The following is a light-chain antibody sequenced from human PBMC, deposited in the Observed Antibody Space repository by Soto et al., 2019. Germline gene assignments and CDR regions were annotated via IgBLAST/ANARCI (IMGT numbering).Light chain of an antibody. CDR3: QQNYRSPPWT. CDR2: GAS. Sequence: IRMTHSPSSLSASVGDRITITCXASQSISRYLNWYQHKPGKAPKLLINGASSLERGVPSRFSGGGSGTDFTLNISSLQPDDFATYYCQQNYRSPPWTFGQGTKVDIK. V-gene: IGKV1-39*01. CDR1: QSISRY. J-gene: IGKJ1*01.